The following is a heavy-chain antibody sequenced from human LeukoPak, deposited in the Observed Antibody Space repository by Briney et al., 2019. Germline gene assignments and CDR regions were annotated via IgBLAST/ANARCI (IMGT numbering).Heavy chain of an antibody. D-gene: IGHD6-19*01. CDR3: AKIRGPGSGWDY. Sequence: GGSLRLSCGASGFXFSSYDMSWVRQAPGKGLEWVSGISGSGDSTNYADSVKGRFTFSRDNSKNTVYLQMNSLRAEDTAIYYCAKIRGPGSGWDYWGQGTLVTVSS. V-gene: IGHV3-23*01. CDR2: ISGSGDST. CDR1: GFXFSSYD. J-gene: IGHJ4*02.